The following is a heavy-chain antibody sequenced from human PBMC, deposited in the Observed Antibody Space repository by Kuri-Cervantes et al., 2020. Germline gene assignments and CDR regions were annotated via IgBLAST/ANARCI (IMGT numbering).Heavy chain of an antibody. CDR3: ARGPDSNYDFDY. V-gene: IGHV4-59*01. Sequence: SETLSLTCTVSGGSISSYHWSWIRQPPGKGLEWIGYIYYSGSTNYNPSLKSRVTISVDTSKNQFSLKLFSATAADTAVYYCARGPDSNYDFDYWGQGTLVTVSS. CDR2: IYYSGST. D-gene: IGHD4-11*01. J-gene: IGHJ4*02. CDR1: GGSISSYH.